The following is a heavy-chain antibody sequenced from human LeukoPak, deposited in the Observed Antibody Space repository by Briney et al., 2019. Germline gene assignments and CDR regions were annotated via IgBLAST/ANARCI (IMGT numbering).Heavy chain of an antibody. Sequence: GGSLRLSCAAFGFPFKIYTMNWVRQAPGKGLEWVSGINFSSDDSGDNTYYADSVRGRFSISRDNSQNTVFLQMNSLRVEDTAAYYCVATFTVFGVISTIEWGQGTLVTVSS. CDR1: GFPFKIYT. V-gene: IGHV3-23*01. CDR3: VATFTVFGVISTIE. J-gene: IGHJ4*02. CDR2: INFSSDDSGDNT. D-gene: IGHD3-3*01.